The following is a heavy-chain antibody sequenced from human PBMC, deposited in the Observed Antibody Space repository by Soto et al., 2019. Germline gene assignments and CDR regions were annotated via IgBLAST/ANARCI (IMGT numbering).Heavy chain of an antibody. D-gene: IGHD2-21*01. CDR1: GGSFSSGAYF. Sequence: QVQLQESGPGLLRPSQTLSLTCTVSGGSFSSGAYFWSWIRQHPGQGLEGIGNIYHNGTTYYIPSRKSRVTVSIDTSKRQFSLTLSSMTAADTAVYFCASIKPIPPFDHPSHMDVWVKGTTVTASS. J-gene: IGHJ6*03. CDR2: IYHNGTT. CDR3: ASIKPIPPFDHPSHMDV. V-gene: IGHV4-31*03.